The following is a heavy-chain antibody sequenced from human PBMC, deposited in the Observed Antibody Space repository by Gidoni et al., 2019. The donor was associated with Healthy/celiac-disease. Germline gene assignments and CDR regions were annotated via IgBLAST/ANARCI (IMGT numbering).Heavy chain of an antibody. J-gene: IGHJ4*02. CDR1: GYSFTSYW. CDR3: VRIRQTGSSHPIDY. D-gene: IGHD3-9*01. Sequence: EVQLVQYGAEVKKPGVSRRISCMGSGYSFTSYWISWVRQMPGKGLEWMGRMEPSDSYTNYSPSFQGHVTISADKSIRTAYLQWSSLKASDTAMYYCVRIRQTGSSHPIDYWGQGTLVTVSS. CDR2: MEPSDSYT. V-gene: IGHV5-10-1*03.